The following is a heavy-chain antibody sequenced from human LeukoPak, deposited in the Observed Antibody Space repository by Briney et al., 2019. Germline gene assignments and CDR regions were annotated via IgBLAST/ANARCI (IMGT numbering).Heavy chain of an antibody. D-gene: IGHD6-13*01. CDR2: LHYSVTT. CDR3: ARTSSSWYSYYFDY. J-gene: IGHJ4*02. Sequence: ASETLSLTCTVSGGSITSTTYYWGWVRQPPGKGLEWIGSLHYSVTTYYNPSVKSRVTISADTSKNQFSLKLTSVTAADTAVYYCARTSSSWYSYYFDYWGQGTLVTVSS. CDR1: GGSITSTTYY. V-gene: IGHV4-39*01.